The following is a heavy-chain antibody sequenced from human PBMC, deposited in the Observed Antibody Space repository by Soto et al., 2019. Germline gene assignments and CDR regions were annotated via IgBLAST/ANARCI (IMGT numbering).Heavy chain of an antibody. Sequence: QVQLVQSGAEVKKPGSSVKVSCKASGGTFSSYAISWVRQAPGQGLEWMGGIIPICGTANYAQKFQGRVTITADESPSTAYMELSSMRSEDTAVYYCARTTHDYGGKDVWGPGTTVTVSS. CDR1: GGTFSSYA. J-gene: IGHJ6*02. V-gene: IGHV1-69*01. CDR2: IIPICGTA. CDR3: ARTTHDYGGKDV. D-gene: IGHD4-17*01.